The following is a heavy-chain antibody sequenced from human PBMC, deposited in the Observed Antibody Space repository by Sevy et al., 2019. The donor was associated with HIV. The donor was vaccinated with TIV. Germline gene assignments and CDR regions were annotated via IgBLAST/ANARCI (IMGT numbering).Heavy chain of an antibody. V-gene: IGHV3-23*01. CDR1: GFTFSSYA. J-gene: IGHJ4*02. D-gene: IGHD6-19*01. CDR2: ISGSGGST. CDR3: AKGVDQWLAGNY. Sequence: GSLRLSCAASGFTFSSYAMSWVRQAPGKGLEWVSAISGSGGSTYYADSVKGRFTISRDNSKNTLYLQMNSLRAEDTAVYYCAKGVDQWLAGNYWGQGTLVTVSS.